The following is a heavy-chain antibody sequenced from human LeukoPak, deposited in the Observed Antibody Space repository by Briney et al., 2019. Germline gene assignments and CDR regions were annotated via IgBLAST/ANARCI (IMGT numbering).Heavy chain of an antibody. CDR1: GFTLSSYW. CDR2: INSDGSST. J-gene: IGHJ4*02. D-gene: IGHD3-10*01. Sequence: GGSLRLSCAASGFTLSSYWMHWVRQAPGKGLVWVSRINSDGSSTSYADSVKGRFTISRDNAKNTLYLQMNSLRAEDTAVYYCARVLVRGVMDFDYWGQGTLVTVSS. CDR3: ARVLVRGVMDFDY. V-gene: IGHV3-74*01.